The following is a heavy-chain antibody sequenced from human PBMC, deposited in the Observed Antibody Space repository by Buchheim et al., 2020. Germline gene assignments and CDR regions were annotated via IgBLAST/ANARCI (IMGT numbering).Heavy chain of an antibody. CDR1: GGSFSGYY. Sequence: QVQLQQWGAGLLNPSETLSLTCAVYGGSFSGYYWSWIRQPPGKGLEWIGEINHSGSTNYNPSLKSRVTISVDRSKNQFSLKLSSVTAADTAVYYCARSHISESGSYSFDYWGQGTL. J-gene: IGHJ4*02. D-gene: IGHD1-26*01. V-gene: IGHV4-34*01. CDR2: INHSGST. CDR3: ARSHISESGSYSFDY.